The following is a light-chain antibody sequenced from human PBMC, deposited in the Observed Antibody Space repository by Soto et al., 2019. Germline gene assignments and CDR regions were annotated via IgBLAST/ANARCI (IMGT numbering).Light chain of an antibody. CDR2: DVS. CDR1: SSDVGGYNY. J-gene: IGLJ1*01. V-gene: IGLV2-14*01. Sequence: QSVLTQPASVSGSPGQSITISCTGTSSDVGGYNYVSWYQQHPGKAPKLMIYDVSNRPPGVSNRFSGSKSGNTASLTISGLQAEDEADYYCSSYTSSSTPPYVFGTGTKVTVL. CDR3: SSYTSSSTPPYV.